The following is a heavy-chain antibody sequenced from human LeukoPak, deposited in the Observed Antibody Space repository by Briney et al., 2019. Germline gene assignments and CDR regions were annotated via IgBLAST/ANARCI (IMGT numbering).Heavy chain of an antibody. D-gene: IGHD3-22*01. CDR2: TYYRSKWYN. CDR3: ARDAAMYYYDSSGYYYSFVY. J-gene: IGHJ4*02. CDR1: GDSVSSNSAA. V-gene: IGHV6-1*01. Sequence: SQTLSLTCAISGDSVSSNSAAWNWIRQSPLRGLEWLGRTYYRSKWYNDYAVSVKSRITINPDTSKNQFSLQLNSVTPEDTAVYYCARDAAMYYYDSSGYYYSFVYWGQGTLVTVSS.